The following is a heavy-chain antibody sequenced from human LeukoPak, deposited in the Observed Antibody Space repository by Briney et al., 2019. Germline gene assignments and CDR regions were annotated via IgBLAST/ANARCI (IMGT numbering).Heavy chain of an antibody. J-gene: IGHJ6*03. CDR3: ASVAATPYYYYYYMDV. CDR1: GGTFSSYA. D-gene: IGHD2-15*01. CDR2: IIPIFGTA. V-gene: IGHV1-69*05. Sequence: ASVKVSCKASGGTFSSYAISWVRQAPGQGLEWMGRIIPIFGTANYAQKFQGRVTITTDESTSTAYMELSSLRSEDTAVYYCASVAATPYYYYYYMDVWGKGTTVTVS.